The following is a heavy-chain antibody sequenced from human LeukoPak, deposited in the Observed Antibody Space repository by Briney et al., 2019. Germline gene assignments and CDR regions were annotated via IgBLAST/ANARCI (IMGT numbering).Heavy chain of an antibody. CDR3: AAGDMVRGPMDV. CDR1: GFTFTSSA. V-gene: IGHV1-58*02. CDR2: IVVGSGNT. D-gene: IGHD3-10*01. Sequence: ASVKVSCKASGFTFTSSAMQWVRQARGQHLEWIGWIVVGSGNTNYAQKFQERVTITRDMSTSTAYMELSSLRSEDTAVYYCAAGDMVRGPMDVWGKGTTVTISS. J-gene: IGHJ6*04.